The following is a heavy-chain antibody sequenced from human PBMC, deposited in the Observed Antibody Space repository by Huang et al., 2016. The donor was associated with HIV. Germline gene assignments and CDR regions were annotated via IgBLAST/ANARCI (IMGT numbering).Heavy chain of an antibody. CDR1: GGSFSGYS. CDR2: INQSGST. D-gene: IGHD1-1*01. Sequence: QVQLQQWGAGLLKPSETLSLTCAVYGGSFSGYSWSWIRQSPGKGLAWIGEINQSGSTNYTPSLKSRLTISVDTSKNQFSLKLSSVTAADTAVYYCARERMMSWLDDHDAFDIWGQGTMVTVSS. CDR3: ARERMMSWLDDHDAFDI. V-gene: IGHV4-34*01. J-gene: IGHJ3*02.